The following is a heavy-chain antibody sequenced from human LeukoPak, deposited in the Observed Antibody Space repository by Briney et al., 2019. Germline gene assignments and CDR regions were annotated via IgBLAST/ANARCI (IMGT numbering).Heavy chain of an antibody. J-gene: IGHJ5*02. CDR1: GGSISSGGYY. CDR2: IYYSGST. D-gene: IGHD4-17*01. CDR3: ARAIEDYGDYEFPPNWFDP. V-gene: IGHV4-31*03. Sequence: SETLSLTCTVSGGSISSGGYYWSWIRQHPGKGLEWIGYIYYSGSTYYNPSLKSRVTISVDTSKNQFSLKLSSVTAANTAVYYCARAIEDYGDYEFPPNWFDPWGQGTLVTVSS.